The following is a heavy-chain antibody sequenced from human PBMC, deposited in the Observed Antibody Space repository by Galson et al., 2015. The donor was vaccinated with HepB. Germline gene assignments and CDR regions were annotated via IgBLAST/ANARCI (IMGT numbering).Heavy chain of an antibody. Sequence: SVKVSCKASGDSFTTYDINWVRQVTGQGLEWMGWVSPKSGDTGYAQEFQGRVTLTRDTAKSTAYMELSSLRSEDTAVYYCATTIPRSDWFEYWGQGTLVTVSS. CDR2: VSPKSGDT. J-gene: IGHJ4*02. V-gene: IGHV1-8*01. D-gene: IGHD3-9*01. CDR1: GDSFTTYD. CDR3: ATTIPRSDWFEY.